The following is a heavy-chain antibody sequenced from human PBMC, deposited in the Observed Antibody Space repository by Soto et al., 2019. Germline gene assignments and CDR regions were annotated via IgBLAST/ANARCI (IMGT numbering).Heavy chain of an antibody. CDR3: GRTVRSGSFYYNDY. CDR1: GFTFSSYG. D-gene: IGHD6-19*01. Sequence: GGSLRLSCAASGFTFSSYGMHWVRQAPGKGLEWVAVIWYDGSNKYYADSVKGRFTISRDNSKNTLYLQMNRLQTEDTAMYFCGRTVRSGSFYYNDYWGQGTLVTVSS. J-gene: IGHJ4*02. V-gene: IGHV3-33*01. CDR2: IWYDGSNK.